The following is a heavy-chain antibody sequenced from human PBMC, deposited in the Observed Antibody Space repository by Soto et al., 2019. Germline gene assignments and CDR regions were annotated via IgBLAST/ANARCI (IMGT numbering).Heavy chain of an antibody. D-gene: IGHD3-22*01. V-gene: IGHV4-39*01. J-gene: IGHJ2*01. CDR1: GGSISSSSYY. Sequence: QLQLQESGPGLVKPSETLSLTCTVSGGSISSSSYYWGWIRQPPGKGLEWIGSIYYSGSTYYNPSLKSRVTISVDTSKNQFSLKLSSVTAADTAVYYCARPYYYDSSGYSTAKDWYFDLWGRGTLVTVSS. CDR3: ARPYYYDSSGYSTAKDWYFDL. CDR2: IYYSGST.